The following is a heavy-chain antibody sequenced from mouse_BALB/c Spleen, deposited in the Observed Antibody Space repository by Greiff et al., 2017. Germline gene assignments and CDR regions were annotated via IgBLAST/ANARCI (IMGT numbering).Heavy chain of an antibody. J-gene: IGHJ4*01. CDR2: IYPGDGDT. Sequence: QVQLKESGAELARPGASVKLSCKASGYTFTSYWMQWVKQRPGQGLEWIGAIYPGDGDTRYTQKFKGKATLTADKSSSTAYMQLSSLASEDSAVYYCAREAAYDGYYNYAMDYWGQGTSVTVSS. V-gene: IGHV1-87*01. D-gene: IGHD2-3*01. CDR3: AREAAYDGYYNYAMDY. CDR1: GYTFTSYW.